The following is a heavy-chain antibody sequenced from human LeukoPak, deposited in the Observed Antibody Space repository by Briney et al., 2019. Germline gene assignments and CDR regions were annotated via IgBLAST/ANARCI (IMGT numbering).Heavy chain of an antibody. CDR2: IYYSGST. J-gene: IGHJ4*02. CDR1: GGSISSYY. Sequence: PSETLSLTCTVSGGSISSYYWSWIRQPPGKGLEWIGYIYYSGSTNYNPSLKSRVTISVDTSKNQFSLKLSSVTAADTAVYYCARECLVADRYYFDYWGQGTLVTVSS. D-gene: IGHD6-25*01. CDR3: ARECLVADRYYFDY. V-gene: IGHV4-59*01.